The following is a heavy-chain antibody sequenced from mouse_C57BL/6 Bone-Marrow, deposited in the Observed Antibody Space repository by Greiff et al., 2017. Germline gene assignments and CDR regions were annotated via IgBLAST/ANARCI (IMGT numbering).Heavy chain of an antibody. CDR2: IDPETGGT. CDR3: TRGSSTIVTHYYAMDY. D-gene: IGHD2-5*01. CDR1: GYTFTDYE. V-gene: IGHV1-15*01. J-gene: IGHJ4*01. Sequence: QVTLKVSGAELVRPGASVTLSCKASGYTFTDYEMHWVKQTPVHGLEWIGAIDPETGGTAYNQKFKGKAILTADKSSSTAYMELRSLTSEDSAVYYCTRGSSTIVTHYYAMDYWGQGTSVTVSS.